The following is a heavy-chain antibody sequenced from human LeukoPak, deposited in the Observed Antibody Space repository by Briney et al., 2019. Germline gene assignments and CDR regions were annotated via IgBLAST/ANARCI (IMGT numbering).Heavy chain of an antibody. CDR1: GGTFSSYA. V-gene: IGHV1-69*01. D-gene: IGHD3-10*01. CDR3: ARVAPSVGERALFDQ. J-gene: IGHJ4*02. CDR2: IIPIFGTA. Sequence: GSSVKVSCKASGGTFSSYAISWVRQAPGQGLEWMGGIIPIFGTANYAQKFQGRVTITADESTSTAYMELSSLRSEDTAVYYCARVAPSVGERALFDQWGQGTLVTVSS.